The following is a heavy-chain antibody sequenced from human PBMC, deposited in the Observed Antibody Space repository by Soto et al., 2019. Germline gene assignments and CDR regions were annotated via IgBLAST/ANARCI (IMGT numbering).Heavy chain of an antibody. Sequence: PSETLSLTCAVSGGSISSSNWWSWVRQPPGKGLEWIGEIYHSGSTNYNPSLKSRVTISVDKSKNQFSLKLSSVTAADTAVYYCARRPFIVVVVAATDYYYYGMDVWGQVTTVTVPS. V-gene: IGHV4-4*02. J-gene: IGHJ6*02. CDR2: IYHSGST. CDR3: ARRPFIVVVVAATDYYYYGMDV. CDR1: GGSISSSNW. D-gene: IGHD2-15*01.